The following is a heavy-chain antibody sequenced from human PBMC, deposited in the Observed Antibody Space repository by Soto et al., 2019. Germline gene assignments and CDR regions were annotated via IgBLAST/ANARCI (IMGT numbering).Heavy chain of an antibody. CDR3: AKEPNWSWLRGYGMDV. J-gene: IGHJ6*02. V-gene: IGHV3-30*18. Sequence: GGSLRLSCAASGFTFSSYGMHWVRQAPGKGLEWVAVISYDGSNKYYADSVKGRFTISRDNSKNTLYLQMNSLRAEDTAVYYCAKEPNWSWLRGYGMDVWGQGTTVTVSS. D-gene: IGHD1-1*01. CDR1: GFTFSSYG. CDR2: ISYDGSNK.